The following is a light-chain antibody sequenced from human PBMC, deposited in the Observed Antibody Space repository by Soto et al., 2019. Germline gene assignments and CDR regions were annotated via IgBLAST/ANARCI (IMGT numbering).Light chain of an antibody. Sequence: QSALTQPASGSGSPGQSITISCVSTSGDIGDYNYVSWYQQHPGKVPKVIIYDVSNRPSGVSYRFSGTKSGNTASLTVSGLQAGDEADYYCCSYTRSGTLIFGTGTKVTVL. CDR3: CSYTRSGTLI. V-gene: IGLV2-14*01. J-gene: IGLJ1*01. CDR1: SGDIGDYNY. CDR2: DVS.